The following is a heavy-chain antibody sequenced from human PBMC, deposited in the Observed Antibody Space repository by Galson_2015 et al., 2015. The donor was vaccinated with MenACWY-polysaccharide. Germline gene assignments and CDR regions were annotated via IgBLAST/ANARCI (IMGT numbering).Heavy chain of an antibody. CDR3: AKGTQSGTFDY. J-gene: IGHJ4*02. V-gene: IGHV3-30*18. CDR1: GFTFSSYG. D-gene: IGHD1-26*01. Sequence: SLRLSCAASGFTFSSYGMHWVRQAPGKGLEWVAVISYDGSNKYYADSVKGRFTISRDNSKNTLYLQMNSLRAEDTAVYYCAKGTQSGTFDYWGQGTLVTVSS. CDR2: ISYDGSNK.